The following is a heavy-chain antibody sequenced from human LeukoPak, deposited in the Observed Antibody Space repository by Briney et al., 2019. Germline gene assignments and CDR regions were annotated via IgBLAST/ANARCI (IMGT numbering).Heavy chain of an antibody. CDR2: INHSGST. J-gene: IGHJ4*02. Sequence: SETLSLTCAVYGGSFSGYYWSWIRQPPGKGLEWIGEINHSGSTNYNPSLKSRVTISVDTSKNQFSLKLSSVTAADTAVYYCARGNCDFWSGYPLDYWGQGTLVTVSS. CDR3: ARGNCDFWSGYPLDY. CDR1: GGSFSGYY. V-gene: IGHV4-34*01. D-gene: IGHD3-3*01.